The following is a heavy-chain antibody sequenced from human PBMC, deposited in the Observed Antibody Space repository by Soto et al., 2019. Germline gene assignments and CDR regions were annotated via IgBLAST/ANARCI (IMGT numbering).Heavy chain of an antibody. CDR3: ARDITMVRGVSHYYYYMDV. V-gene: IGHV3-21*01. D-gene: IGHD3-10*01. CDR1: GFTFSSYS. Sequence: GGSLRLSCAASGFTFSSYSMNWVRQAPGKGLEWVSSISSSSSYIYYADSVKGRFTISRDNAKNSLYLQMNSLRAEDTAVYYCARDITMVRGVSHYYYYMDVWGKGTTVTVSS. CDR2: ISSSSSYI. J-gene: IGHJ6*03.